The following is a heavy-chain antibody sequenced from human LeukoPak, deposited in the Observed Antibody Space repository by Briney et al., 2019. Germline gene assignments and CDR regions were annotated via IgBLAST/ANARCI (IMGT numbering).Heavy chain of an antibody. J-gene: IGHJ3*02. D-gene: IGHD3-3*01. CDR2: IYHSGST. CDR1: GYSISSGYY. Sequence: SETLSLTCTVSGYSISSGYYWGWIRQPPGKGLEWIGSIYHSGSTNYNPSLKSRVTISVDKSKNQFSLKLSSVTAADTAVYFCAVPIFGVVTPDDAFDIWGQGTMVTVSS. CDR3: AVPIFGVVTPDDAFDI. V-gene: IGHV4-38-2*02.